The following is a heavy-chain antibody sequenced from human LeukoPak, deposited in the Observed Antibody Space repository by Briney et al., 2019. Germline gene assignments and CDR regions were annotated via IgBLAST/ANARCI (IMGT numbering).Heavy chain of an antibody. CDR3: ARVPYYYDSSGYYYGHFDY. J-gene: IGHJ4*02. V-gene: IGHV4-34*01. CDR1: GFTFSSYA. CDR2: INHSGST. Sequence: GSLRLSCAASGFTFSSYAMSWIRQPPGKGLEWIGEINHSGSTNYNPSLKSRVTISVDTSKNQFSLKLSSVTAADTAVYYCARVPYYYDSSGYYYGHFDYWGQGTLVTVSS. D-gene: IGHD3-22*01.